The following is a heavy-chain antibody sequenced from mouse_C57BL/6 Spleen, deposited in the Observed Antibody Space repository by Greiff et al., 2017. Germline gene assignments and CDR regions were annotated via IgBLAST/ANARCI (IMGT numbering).Heavy chain of an antibody. D-gene: IGHD1-1*01. CDR1: GYSFTDYN. CDR2: INPNYGTT. V-gene: IGHV1-39*01. J-gene: IGHJ4*01. Sequence: LEESGPELVKPGASVKIFCKASGYSFTDYNMNWVKQSNGKSLEWIGVINPNYGTTSYNQQFKGKATLTVDQSSSTAYMQLNSLTSEDSAVYYCARNVAVYYYAMDYWGQGTSVTVSS. CDR3: ARNVAVYYYAMDY.